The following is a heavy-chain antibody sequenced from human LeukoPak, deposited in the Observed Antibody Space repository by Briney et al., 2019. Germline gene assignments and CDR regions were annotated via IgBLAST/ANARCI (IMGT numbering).Heavy chain of an antibody. V-gene: IGHV4-39*01. J-gene: IGHJ3*02. D-gene: IGHD3-16*01. Sequence: SETLSLTCTVSGDSISSSSYYWGWIRQPPGKGLEWIGNIYYSGSTDYNPALKSRVTISVDTSKNQFSLKLSSVTAADTAVYYCASRAYSRLDAFDIWGQGTMVTVSS. CDR2: IYYSGST. CDR1: GDSISSSSYY. CDR3: ASRAYSRLDAFDI.